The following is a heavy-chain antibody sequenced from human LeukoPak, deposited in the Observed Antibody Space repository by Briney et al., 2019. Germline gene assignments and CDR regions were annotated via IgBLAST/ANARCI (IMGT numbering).Heavy chain of an antibody. CDR2: ISAYNGNT. CDR3: VRGRRYCSGGSCYTLYYYYGMDV. Sequence: AAVKVSCKASGYTFTRYGISWVRQAPGQVLEWMGWISAYNGNTNYAQKLQGRVTMTTDTSTSTAYMELRSLRSDDTAVYYCVRGRRYCSGGSCYTLYYYYGMDVWGQGTTVTVSS. V-gene: IGHV1-18*01. CDR1: GYTFTRYG. D-gene: IGHD2-15*01. J-gene: IGHJ6*02.